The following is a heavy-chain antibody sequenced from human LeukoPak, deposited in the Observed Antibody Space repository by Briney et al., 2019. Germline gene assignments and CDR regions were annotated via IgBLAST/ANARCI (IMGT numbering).Heavy chain of an antibody. CDR2: INHSGST. Sequence: KPSETLSLTCAVYGGSFSGYYWSWIRQPPGKGLEWIGEINHSGSTNYNPSLKSRVTISVDTSKNQFSLKLSSVTAADTAVYYCASSHPVWWLPAPKYSFDYWGQGTLVTVSS. CDR1: GGSFSGYY. CDR3: ASSHPVWWLPAPKYSFDY. V-gene: IGHV4-34*01. D-gene: IGHD5-12*01. J-gene: IGHJ4*02.